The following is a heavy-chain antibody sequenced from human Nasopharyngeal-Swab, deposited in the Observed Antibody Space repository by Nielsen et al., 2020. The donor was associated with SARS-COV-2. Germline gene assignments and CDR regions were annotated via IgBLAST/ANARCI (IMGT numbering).Heavy chain of an antibody. CDR1: GGAFSKYA. V-gene: IGHV1-69*10. J-gene: IGHJ4*02. CDR3: ATWGIGYGENAHATFDS. Sequence: SVKVSCKVSGGAFSKYAISWVRQAPGQGLEWMGGIIVNLGMTKYAQKFKDSVIINADESTGTAYMELSSLRSEDTAVYYCATWGIGYGENAHATFDSWGQGTQVTVSS. CDR2: IIVNLGMT. D-gene: IGHD4-17*01.